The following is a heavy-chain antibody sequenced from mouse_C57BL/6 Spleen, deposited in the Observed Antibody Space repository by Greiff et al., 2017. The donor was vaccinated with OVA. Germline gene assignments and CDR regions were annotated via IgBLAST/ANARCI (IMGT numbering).Heavy chain of an antibody. V-gene: IGHV1-80*01. D-gene: IGHD1-1*01. CDR1: GYAFSSYW. CDR3: ARHTTVVATRYFDV. J-gene: IGHJ1*03. CDR2: IYPGDGDT. Sequence: VQLVESGAELVKPGASVKISCKASGYAFSSYWMNWVKQRPGKGLEWIGQIYPGDGDTNYNGKFKGKATLTADKSSSTAYMQLSSLTSEDSAVYFCARHTTVVATRYFDVWGTGTTVTVSS.